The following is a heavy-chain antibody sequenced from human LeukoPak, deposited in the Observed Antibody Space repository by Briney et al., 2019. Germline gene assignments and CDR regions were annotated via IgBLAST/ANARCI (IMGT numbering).Heavy chain of an antibody. CDR3: ARHQRGKSDAFQS. J-gene: IGHJ3*02. Sequence: SETLSLTCTVSDGSISNYYWSWIRQPPGKGLEWIGYLYHNGNTNYNASLKSRVTMSVATSKNQFSLRLTSVTAADTAVYYCARHQRGKSDAFQSWGQGTTVTVSS. V-gene: IGHV4-59*01. CDR2: LYHNGNT. CDR1: DGSISNYY. D-gene: IGHD4-23*01.